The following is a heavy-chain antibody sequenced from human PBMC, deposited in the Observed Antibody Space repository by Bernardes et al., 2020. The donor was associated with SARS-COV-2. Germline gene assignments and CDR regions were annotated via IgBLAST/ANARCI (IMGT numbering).Heavy chain of an antibody. V-gene: IGHV3-7*01. J-gene: IGHJ4*02. CDR2: INEEGSDR. CDR1: GFTFSRYW. CDR3: SRSGNFDGVGY. Sequence: GGSLILSCTVSGFTFSRYWMSWVRQAPGKGLEWVANINEEGSDRYHVDSVKGRFTISRDNAQNSLYLQMNSLRFEDTAVYFCSRSGNFDGVGYWGQGTLVTVSS. D-gene: IGHD3-9*01.